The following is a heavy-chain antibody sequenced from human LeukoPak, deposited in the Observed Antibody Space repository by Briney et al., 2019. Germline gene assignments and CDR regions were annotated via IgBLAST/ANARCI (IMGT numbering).Heavy chain of an antibody. V-gene: IGHV5-51*01. CDR2: IFPGDSDA. CDR1: GYYLTSYW. D-gene: IGHD4-17*01. J-gene: IGHJ4*02. CDR3: ARRDYGDSLDFDY. Sequence: GESLKISCKGSGYYLTSYWIGWVRQMPGKGLEWMGIIFPGDSDARYSPSFQGQVTISVDKSISTAYLQWSSLKASDTAMYYCARRDYGDSLDFDYWGQGTLVTVSS.